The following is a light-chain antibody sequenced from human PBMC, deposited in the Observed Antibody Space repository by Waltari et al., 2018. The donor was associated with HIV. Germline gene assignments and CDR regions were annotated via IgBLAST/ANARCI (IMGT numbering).Light chain of an antibody. J-gene: IGKJ3*01. CDR1: QDIANH. V-gene: IGKV1-33*01. CDR3: QQFASLPLT. Sequence: DIHMTQSPSSLSASVGAKITITCQASQDIANHLAWYRQKAGRGPELLLYDASNLESGVTSRFTGRASGTTFSLTITALQPEDSATYFCQQFASLPLTFGPGTTVDIK. CDR2: DAS.